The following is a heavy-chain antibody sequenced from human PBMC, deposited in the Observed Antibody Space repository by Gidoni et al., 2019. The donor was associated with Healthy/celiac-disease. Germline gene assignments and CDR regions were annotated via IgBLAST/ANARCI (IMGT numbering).Heavy chain of an antibody. Sequence: VQLLESGGGLVQPGGSLRLSCAASGFTFSSYAMSWVRQAPGKGLEWVSAISGRGGSTYYADSVKGRFTISRDNSKNTLYLQMNSLRAEDTAVYYCAKDAVEMATPVVGAFDIWGQGTMVTVSS. CDR2: ISGRGGST. CDR3: AKDAVEMATPVVGAFDI. J-gene: IGHJ3*02. V-gene: IGHV3-23*01. D-gene: IGHD2-15*01. CDR1: GFTFSSYA.